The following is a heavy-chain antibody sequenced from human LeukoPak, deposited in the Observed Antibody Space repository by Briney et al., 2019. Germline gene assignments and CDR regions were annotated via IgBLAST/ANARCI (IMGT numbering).Heavy chain of an antibody. CDR2: ISAYNGNT. CDR1: GYTFTSYG. J-gene: IGHJ4*02. V-gene: IGHV1-18*01. D-gene: IGHD3-10*01. CDR3: ARDPGLWFRGPTDY. Sequence: ASVKVSCKASGYTFTSYGISWVRQAPGQGLEWMGWISAYNGNTNYAQKLQGRVTMTTDTSTSTAYMELRSLRSDDTAVYYCARDPGLWFRGPTDYWGQGTLVTVSS.